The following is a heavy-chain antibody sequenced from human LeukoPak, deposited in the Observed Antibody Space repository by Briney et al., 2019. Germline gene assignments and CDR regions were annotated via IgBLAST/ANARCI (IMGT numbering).Heavy chain of an antibody. CDR1: GGSFSGYY. D-gene: IGHD2-15*01. J-gene: IGHJ5*02. V-gene: IGHV4-34*01. CDR3: ARGRTRRIFDP. CDR2: INHSGST. Sequence: SETLSLTCAVYGGSFSGYYWSWIRQPPGKGLEWIGEINHSGSTNYNPSLKSRVNISVDTSKNQFSLKLSSVTAADTAVYYCARGRTRRIFDPWGQGTLVTVSS.